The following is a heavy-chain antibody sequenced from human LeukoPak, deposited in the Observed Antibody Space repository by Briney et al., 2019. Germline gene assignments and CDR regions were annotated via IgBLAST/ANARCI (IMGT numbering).Heavy chain of an antibody. Sequence: GGSLRLSCAASGFSFSDYGINWVRQAPGKGLEWLSFVSGKSRAIYYADSVKGRFTIFRDNAKESAYLHMSSLRAEDTAVYYCATVDFDYWGQGTLVTVSS. V-gene: IGHV3-48*04. CDR2: VSGKSRAI. CDR1: GFSFSDYG. CDR3: ATVDFDY. J-gene: IGHJ4*02.